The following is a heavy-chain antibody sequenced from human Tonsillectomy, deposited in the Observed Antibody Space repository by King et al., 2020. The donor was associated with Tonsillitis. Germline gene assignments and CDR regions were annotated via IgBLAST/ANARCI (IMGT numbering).Heavy chain of an antibody. D-gene: IGHD3-10*01. CDR2: ISSDKGHI. CDR3: ARGSSGMDV. Sequence: VQLVESGGGLVKPGGSLRLSCAASGFTFSSYSMTWVRQAPGNGMDLVSSISSDKGHIYYANSVKGRFTISRDNAKNSLYLQKNSLRAEDTAVYYCARGSSGMDVWGQGTTVTVSS. CDR1: GFTFSSYS. J-gene: IGHJ6*02. V-gene: IGHV3-21*01.